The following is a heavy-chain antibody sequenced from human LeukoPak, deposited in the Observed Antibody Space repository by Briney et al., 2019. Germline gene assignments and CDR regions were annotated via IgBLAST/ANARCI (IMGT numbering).Heavy chain of an antibody. D-gene: IGHD5-18*01. V-gene: IGHV1-46*01. CDR3: ARGSYGALYYYYYMDV. Sequence: GASVKVSCKASGYTFTSYYMHWVRQAPGQGLEWMGIINPSGGSTSYAQKFQGRVTMTRDTSTSTVYIELSSLRSEDTAVYYCARGSYGALYYYYYMDVWGKGTTVTVSS. CDR2: INPSGGST. J-gene: IGHJ6*03. CDR1: GYTFTSYY.